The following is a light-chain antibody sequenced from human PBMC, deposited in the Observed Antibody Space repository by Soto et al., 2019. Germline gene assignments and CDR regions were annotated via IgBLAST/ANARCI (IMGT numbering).Light chain of an antibody. J-gene: IGKJ2*01. V-gene: IGKV3-20*01. CDR3: HQYSSSTYT. CDR1: QSVSSSY. Sequence: DIVLTQSPGTLSLSAGERATISCRASQSVSSSYLAWYQQKPGQTPRLLIYGASSRATGIPARFSGSGSGTDFTLTISRLEPEDFAVYYCHQYSSSTYTFGQGTKLEIK. CDR2: GAS.